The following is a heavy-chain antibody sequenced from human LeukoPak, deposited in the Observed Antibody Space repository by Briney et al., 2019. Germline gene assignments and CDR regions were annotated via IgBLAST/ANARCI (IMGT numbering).Heavy chain of an antibody. CDR1: GGSISSGSYY. J-gene: IGHJ4*02. CDR3: ARGLPSSTSSFDY. V-gene: IGHV4-61*02. CDR2: IYTSGST. Sequence: NPSQTLSLTCTVSGGSISSGSYYWSWIRLPAGKGLEWIGRIYTSGSTSYTPSLKSRVTISVDTSKNQFSLKLSSVTAAGTAVYYCARGLPSSTSSFDYWGQGTLVTVPS. D-gene: IGHD2-2*01.